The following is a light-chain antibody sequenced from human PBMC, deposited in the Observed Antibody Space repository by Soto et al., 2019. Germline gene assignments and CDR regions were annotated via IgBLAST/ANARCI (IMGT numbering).Light chain of an antibody. J-gene: IGLJ1*01. CDR1: SSDVGGYDY. CDR2: NVS. Sequence: QSVLTQPGSVSGSPGQTITISCTGTSSDVGGYDYVSWYQQHPGKAPKVILYNVSNRPSGVSKRFSGSKSGNTASLTISGLQAEDEADYYCSSFTGSNTLIYVFGSGTKLTVL. CDR3: SSFTGSNTLIYV. V-gene: IGLV2-14*01.